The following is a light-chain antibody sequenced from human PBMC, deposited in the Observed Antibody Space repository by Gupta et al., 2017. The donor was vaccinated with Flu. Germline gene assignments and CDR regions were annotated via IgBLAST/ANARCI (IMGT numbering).Light chain of an antibody. CDR1: QSVSSY. CDR3: QQRSNWPPSVT. J-gene: IGKJ4*01. V-gene: IGKV3-11*01. Sequence: RATLSCRASQSVSSYLAWYQQKPGQAPRLLIYDASNRATGIPARFSGSGSGTDFTLTISSLEPEDFAVYYCQQRSNWPPSVTFGGGTKVEIK. CDR2: DAS.